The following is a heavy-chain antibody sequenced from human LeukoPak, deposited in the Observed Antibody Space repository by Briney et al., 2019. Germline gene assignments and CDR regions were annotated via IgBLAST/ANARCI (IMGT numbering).Heavy chain of an antibody. CDR1: GFTFSSYS. CDR2: ISSSSSYI. V-gene: IGHV3-21*01. D-gene: IGHD3-22*01. CDR3: ASQDSSGYYYFDY. J-gene: IGHJ4*02. Sequence: GGSLRLSCAASGFTFSSYSMNWVRQAPGKGLEWVSSISSSSSYIYYADSVKGRFTISRDNAKNSLYLQMNSLRAEDTAVYYCASQDSSGYYYFDYWGQGTLVTVSS.